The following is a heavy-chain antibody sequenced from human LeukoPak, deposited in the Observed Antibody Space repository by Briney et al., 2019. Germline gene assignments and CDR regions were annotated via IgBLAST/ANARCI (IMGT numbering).Heavy chain of an antibody. V-gene: IGHV3-30*04. J-gene: IGHJ6*02. Sequence: GGSLRLSCAASGFTFSSYTMHWVRQAPGKGLEWVAVISYDGSNKYYADSVKGRFTISRDNSKSTLYLQMNSLRAEDTAVYYCARDLKGGGSGSIYGGYYYYGMDVWGQGTTVTVSS. CDR2: ISYDGSNK. D-gene: IGHD3-10*01. CDR3: ARDLKGGGSGSIYGGYYYYGMDV. CDR1: GFTFSSYT.